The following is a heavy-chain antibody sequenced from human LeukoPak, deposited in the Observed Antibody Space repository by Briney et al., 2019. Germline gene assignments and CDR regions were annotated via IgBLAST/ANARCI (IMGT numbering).Heavy chain of an antibody. J-gene: IGHJ4*02. Sequence: GGSLRLSCAASGFTVRINYMSWVRQAPGKGLEWVSYISSSSSTIYYADSVKGRFTISRDNAKNSLYLQMNSLRAEDTAVYYCARDAVAGTNWGQGTLVTVSS. CDR1: GFTVRINY. V-gene: IGHV3-48*04. CDR2: ISSSSSTI. CDR3: ARDAVAGTN. D-gene: IGHD6-19*01.